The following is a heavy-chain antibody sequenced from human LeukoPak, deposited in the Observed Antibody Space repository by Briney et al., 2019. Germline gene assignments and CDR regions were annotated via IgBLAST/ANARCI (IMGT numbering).Heavy chain of an antibody. Sequence: PGGSLRLSCAASGFTFSSYWMSWVRQAPGKGLEWVANIKQDGSEKYYVDSVKGRFTISRDNAKNSLYLQMNSLRAEDTAVYYCAKTWVRDIVVVVAATIPLGFDYWGQGTLVTVSS. CDR3: AKTWVRDIVVVVAATIPLGFDY. D-gene: IGHD2-15*01. V-gene: IGHV3-7*03. CDR2: IKQDGSEK. CDR1: GFTFSSYW. J-gene: IGHJ4*02.